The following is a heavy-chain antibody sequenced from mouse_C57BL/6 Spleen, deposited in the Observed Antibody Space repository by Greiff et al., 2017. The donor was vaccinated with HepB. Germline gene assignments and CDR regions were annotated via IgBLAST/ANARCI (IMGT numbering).Heavy chain of an antibody. Sequence: QVQLQQPGAELVMPGASVKLSCKASGYTFTSYWMHWVKQRPGQGLEWIGEIDPSDSYTNYNQKFKGKSTLTVDKSSSTAYMQLSSLTSEESAVYYCARNDYAMDYWGQGTSVTVSS. CDR3: ARNDYAMDY. CDR2: IDPSDSYT. CDR1: GYTFTSYW. J-gene: IGHJ4*01. V-gene: IGHV1-69*01.